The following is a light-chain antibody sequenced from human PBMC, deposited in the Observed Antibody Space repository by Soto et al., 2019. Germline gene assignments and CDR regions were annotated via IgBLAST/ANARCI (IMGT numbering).Light chain of an antibody. J-gene: IGLJ2*01. CDR2: DVS. V-gene: IGLV2-14*01. CDR1: SSDVGDYNY. CDR3: SSYTSSSTKRI. Sequence: QAVVTQPASVSGSPGQSITISCTGTSSDVGDYNYVSWYQQHPGKAPKLMIYDVSNRPSGVSNRFSGSKSGNTASLTISGLQAEDEADYYCSSYTSSSTKRIFGGGTKVTVL.